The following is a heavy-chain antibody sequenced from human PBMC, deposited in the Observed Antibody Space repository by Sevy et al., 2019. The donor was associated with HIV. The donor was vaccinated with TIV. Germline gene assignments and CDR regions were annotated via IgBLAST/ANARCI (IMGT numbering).Heavy chain of an antibody. Sequence: GGSLRLSCAASGFTFSSYWMSWVRQAPGKGLEWVANIKQDESEKYYVHSLKGRFTISRDNAKNSLYLQMKSLRAEDTAVYYCARVRITLFGGGMDVWGQGTTVTVSS. J-gene: IGHJ6*02. CDR3: ARVRITLFGGGMDV. D-gene: IGHD3-3*01. CDR2: IKQDESEK. CDR1: GFTFSSYW. V-gene: IGHV3-7*01.